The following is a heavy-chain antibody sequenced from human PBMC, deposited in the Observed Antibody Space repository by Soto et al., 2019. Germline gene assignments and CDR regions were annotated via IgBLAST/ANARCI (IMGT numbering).Heavy chain of an antibody. CDR1: GGAISNAGYS. CDR3: ARDGGSSWSRAGWDFEL. V-gene: IGHV4-30-2*01. J-gene: IGHJ2*01. D-gene: IGHD6-13*01. Sequence: QLQLQESGSGLVKPSQTLSLTCAVSGGAISNAGYSWSWIRQPPGKGLEWIGYIYHGGSTYYNPSLKSRVTISVDRSKNQFSLNLSSVTAADTAVYYCARDGGSSWSRAGWDFELWGRGTLVIVSS. CDR2: IYHGGST.